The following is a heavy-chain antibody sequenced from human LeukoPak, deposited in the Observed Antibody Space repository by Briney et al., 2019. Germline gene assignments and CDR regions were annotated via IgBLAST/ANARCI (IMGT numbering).Heavy chain of an antibody. CDR1: GFTFSSYG. J-gene: IGHJ6*03. Sequence: PGGSLRLSCAASGFTFSSYGMHWVRQAPGKGLEWVAVISYDGSNKYYADSVKGRFTISRDNSKNTLYLQMNSLRAEDTAVYYCAKDNIVVVPAAAPFESSYYYMDVWGKGTTVTVSS. D-gene: IGHD2-2*01. V-gene: IGHV3-30*18. CDR2: ISYDGSNK. CDR3: AKDNIVVVPAAAPFESSYYYMDV.